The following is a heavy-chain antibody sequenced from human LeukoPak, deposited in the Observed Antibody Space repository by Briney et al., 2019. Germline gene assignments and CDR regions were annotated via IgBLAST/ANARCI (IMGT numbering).Heavy chain of an antibody. J-gene: IGHJ5*02. V-gene: IGHV1-18*01. Sequence: ASVKVSCEASGYTFTSYGISWVRQAPGQGLEWMGWISAYNGNTNYAQKLQGRVTMTEDTSTDTAYMELSSLRSEDTAVYYCATVLGLRYFDWLLKYNWFDPWGQGTLVTVSS. D-gene: IGHD3-9*01. CDR3: ATVLGLRYFDWLLKYNWFDP. CDR2: ISAYNGNT. CDR1: GYTFTSYG.